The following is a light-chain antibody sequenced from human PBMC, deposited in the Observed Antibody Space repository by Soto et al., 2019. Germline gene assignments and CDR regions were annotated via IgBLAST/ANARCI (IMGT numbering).Light chain of an antibody. J-gene: IGKJ5*01. CDR3: QQYNTWPPIT. CDR1: QSVSSSY. V-gene: IGKV3-20*01. Sequence: EIVLTQSPGTLSLSTGERATLSCRASQSVSSSYLAWYQQKPGQAPRLLIYGASRRATGFPARFSGSGSGTDFTLTISSLQSEDFAVYYCQQYNTWPPITFGQGTRLEIK. CDR2: GAS.